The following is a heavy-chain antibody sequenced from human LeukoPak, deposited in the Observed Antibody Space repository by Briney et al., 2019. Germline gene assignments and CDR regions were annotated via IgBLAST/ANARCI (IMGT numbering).Heavy chain of an antibody. D-gene: IGHD3-22*01. CDR2: IYYSGST. J-gene: IGHJ3*02. V-gene: IGHV4-39*01. CDR1: GGSITSSIYY. Sequence: PSETLSLTCTVSGGSITSSIYYWGWIRQPPGKGLEWIGSIYYSGSTYYNPSLKSRVTISVDTSKNQFSLKLSSVTAADTAVYYCARHSGLSMIVVVITPAFDIWGQGTMVTVSS. CDR3: ARHSGLSMIVVVITPAFDI.